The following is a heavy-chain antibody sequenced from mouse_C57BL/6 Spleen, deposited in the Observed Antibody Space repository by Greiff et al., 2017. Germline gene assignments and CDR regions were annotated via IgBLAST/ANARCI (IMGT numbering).Heavy chain of an antibody. V-gene: IGHV5-4*01. CDR2: ISDGGSYT. Sequence: EVKLVESGGGLVKPGGSLKLSCAASGFTFSSYAMSWVRQTPEKRLEWVATISDGGSYTYSPDNVKGRFTISRDNAKNNLYLQMSHLKAEDTAMYYCARDYYGSSPYYFDYWGQGTTLTVSS. J-gene: IGHJ2*01. CDR1: GFTFSSYA. D-gene: IGHD1-1*01. CDR3: ARDYYGSSPYYFDY.